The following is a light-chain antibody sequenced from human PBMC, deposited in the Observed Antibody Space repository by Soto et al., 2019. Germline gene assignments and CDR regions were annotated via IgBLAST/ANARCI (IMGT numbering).Light chain of an antibody. Sequence: IVGTESRDTLSASPGERATRSTRAVQNIHTNLAWYQQKPGQAPRLLFYGASTGATGLPARFSGSGSGTEFTLTINSLQAEDCAVYYCQQYYNSPRTFGQGTRLEIK. CDR3: QQYYNSPRT. CDR1: QNIHTN. V-gene: IGKV3-15*01. J-gene: IGKJ5*01. CDR2: GAS.